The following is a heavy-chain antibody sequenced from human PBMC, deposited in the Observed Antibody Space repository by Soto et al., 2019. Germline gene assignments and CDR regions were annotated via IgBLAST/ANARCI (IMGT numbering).Heavy chain of an antibody. CDR2: INHSGST. V-gene: IGHV4-34*01. D-gene: IGHD2-2*01. CDR1: GGSFSGYY. J-gene: IGHJ5*02. CDR3: ARIPFNCSSTSCYPKDNWFDP. Sequence: PSETLSLTCAVYGGSFSGYYWSWIRQPPGKGLEWIGEINHSGSTNYNPSLKSRATISVDTSKNQFSLKLSSVTAADTAVYYCARIPFNCSSTSCYPKDNWFDPWGQGTLVTVS.